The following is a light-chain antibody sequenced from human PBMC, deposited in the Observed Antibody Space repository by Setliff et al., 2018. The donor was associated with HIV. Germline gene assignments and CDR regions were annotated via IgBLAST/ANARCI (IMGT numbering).Light chain of an antibody. CDR2: GNS. CDR3: STWDYSLSAQV. J-gene: IGLJ3*02. V-gene: IGLV1-44*01. CDR1: SNNIGSYA. Sequence: QSALTQEASVSGTVGQKVTLSCTGNSNNIGSYAVGGYQQISHGAPKTVMFGNSPPSGIPDRFSGSKSGTTASLTISGPQPEDEADYYCSTWDYSLSAQVFGGGTKVTVL.